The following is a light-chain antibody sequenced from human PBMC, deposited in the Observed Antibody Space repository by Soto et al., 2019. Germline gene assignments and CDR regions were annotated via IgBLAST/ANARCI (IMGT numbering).Light chain of an antibody. J-gene: IGKJ1*01. V-gene: IGKV1-39*01. CDR3: QQSFNMQWT. Sequence: DIQMTQSPSSLSASVGDRVTISCRASQSTSTNLNWYQQKPGTSPRLLISRASSVKSGVPPRFSGSGSGRDFTLTISSLRPEDIGTYFCQQSFNMQWTLGPGTQVDIK. CDR1: QSTSTN. CDR2: RAS.